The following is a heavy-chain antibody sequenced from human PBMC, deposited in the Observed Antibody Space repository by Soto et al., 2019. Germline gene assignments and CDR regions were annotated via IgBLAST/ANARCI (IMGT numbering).Heavy chain of an antibody. CDR3: ARNGVAYYYGSGSYGWFDP. J-gene: IGHJ5*02. CDR1: GGTFSSYA. Sequence: QVQLVQSGAEVKKPGSSVKVSCKASGGTFSSYAISWVRQAPGQGLEWMGGIIPIFGTANYAQKFQGRVTITADESTNTAYMELSSLRSEDTAVYYCARNGVAYYYGSGSYGWFDPWGQGTLVTVSS. V-gene: IGHV1-69*01. D-gene: IGHD3-10*01. CDR2: IIPIFGTA.